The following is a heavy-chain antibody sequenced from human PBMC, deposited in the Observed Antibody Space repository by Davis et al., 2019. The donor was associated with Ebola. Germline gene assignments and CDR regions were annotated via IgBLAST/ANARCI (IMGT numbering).Heavy chain of an antibody. V-gene: IGHV4-59*08. D-gene: IGHD3-22*01. J-gene: IGHJ2*01. CDR2: INYSGST. CDR1: GASISSYY. Sequence: SETLSLTCTVSGASISSYYWSWIRQPPGKGLEWIAYINYSGSTNYNPSLQSRVTISVDTSRNQFSLRLSSVTAADTAVYYCARHSYYYDASGYFSGYWYFDLWGRGTLVAVSS. CDR3: ARHSYYYDASGYFSGYWYFDL.